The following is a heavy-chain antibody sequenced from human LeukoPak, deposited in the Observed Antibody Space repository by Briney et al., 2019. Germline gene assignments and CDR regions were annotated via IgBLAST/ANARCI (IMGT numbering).Heavy chain of an antibody. CDR1: GFTVSSNY. Sequence: PGGSLRLSCAASGFTVSSNYMSWVRQAPGKGLEWVSVIYSGGSTYYADSVKGRFTISRDNSKNTLYLQMNSLRAEDTAVYYCARDPSFDIAVAGDAFDIWGQGTMVTVSS. D-gene: IGHD6-19*01. CDR3: ARDPSFDIAVAGDAFDI. J-gene: IGHJ3*02. V-gene: IGHV3-66*02. CDR2: IYSGGST.